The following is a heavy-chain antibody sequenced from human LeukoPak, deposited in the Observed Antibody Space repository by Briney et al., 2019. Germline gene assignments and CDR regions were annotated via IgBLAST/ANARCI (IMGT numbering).Heavy chain of an antibody. CDR3: VREHATSSSSDY. D-gene: IGHD2-2*01. V-gene: IGHV3-7*01. CDR2: IKRDGSEK. Sequence: PGGSLRLSYAASEFTFSNYWMSWFRQAPGKGLEWLANIKRDGSEKYYVDSVKGRFTISRDNDKNTLYLQMNSLRVEDTAVYYCVREHATSSSSDYWGQGTLVTVSS. CDR1: EFTFSNYW. J-gene: IGHJ4*02.